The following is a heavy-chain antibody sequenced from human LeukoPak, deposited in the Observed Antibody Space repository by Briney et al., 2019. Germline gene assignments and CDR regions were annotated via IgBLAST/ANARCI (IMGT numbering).Heavy chain of an antibody. V-gene: IGHV3-53*01. CDR2: IYSGGST. CDR1: GFTVSSNY. Sequence: GGSLRLSCAASGFTVSSNYMSWVRQAPGKGLEWVSVIYSGGSTYYADSVKGRFTISRDNSKNTLYLQMNSLRAEDTAVYYCARDWGPYNWFDPWGQGTLVTVSS. D-gene: IGHD3-16*01. CDR3: ARDWGPYNWFDP. J-gene: IGHJ5*02.